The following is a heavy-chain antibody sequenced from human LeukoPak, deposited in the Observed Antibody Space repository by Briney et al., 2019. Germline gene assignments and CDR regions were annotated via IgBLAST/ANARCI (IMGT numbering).Heavy chain of an antibody. J-gene: IGHJ4*02. CDR1: GFAFSSSA. CDR3: AKDDTSSWYDYFFDH. D-gene: IGHD6-13*01. V-gene: IGHV3-23*01. Sequence: GGSLRLSCEASGFAFSSSAMHWLRQAPGKGLEWVSTFSGAGGSTWYRDSVRGRFTISRDNSKNSLSLQMSSLRADNTAIYYCAKDDTSSWYDYFFDHWGQGTLVTVSS. CDR2: FSGAGGST.